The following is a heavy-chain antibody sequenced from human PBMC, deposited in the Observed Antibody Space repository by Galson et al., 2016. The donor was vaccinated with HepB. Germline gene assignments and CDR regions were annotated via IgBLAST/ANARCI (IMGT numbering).Heavy chain of an antibody. V-gene: IGHV3-11*01. J-gene: IGHJ2*01. Sequence: SLRLSCAASGFNFNDFYMHWVRQAPGKGLECISYISPRGATTYYADSVKGRFTVSRDNAKNSVYLQMDLLTVDDTAIYYCVKDRRWPFDLWGRGTLVSVSS. CDR2: ISPRGATT. D-gene: IGHD6-13*01. CDR3: VKDRRWPFDL. CDR1: GFNFNDFY.